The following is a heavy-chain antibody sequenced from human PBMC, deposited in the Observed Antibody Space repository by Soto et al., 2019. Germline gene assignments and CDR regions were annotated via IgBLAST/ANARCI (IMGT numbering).Heavy chain of an antibody. J-gene: IGHJ3*02. CDR1: GYTFTRYW. D-gene: IGHD6-13*01. CDR3: ARLGSIAAAGNAFDI. V-gene: IGHV5-51*01. CDR2: IYPGDSDT. Sequence: PGESLKISCKGSGYTFTRYWIGWVRQMPGKGLEWMGIIYPGDSDTRYSPSFQGQVTISADKSISTAYLQWSSLKASDTAMYYCARLGSIAAAGNAFDIWGQGTMVTVSS.